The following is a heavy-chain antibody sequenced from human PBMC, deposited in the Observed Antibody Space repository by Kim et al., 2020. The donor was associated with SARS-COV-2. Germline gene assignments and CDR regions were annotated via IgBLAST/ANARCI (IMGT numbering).Heavy chain of an antibody. CDR1: GFTFSSYG. V-gene: IGHV3-30*18. CDR3: AKGDSSSWWGGGY. J-gene: IGHJ4*02. Sequence: GGSLRLSCAASGFTFSSYGMHWVRQAPGKGLEWVAVISYDGSNKYYADSVKGRFTISRDNSKNTLYLQMNSLRAEDTAVYYCAKGDSSSWWGGGYWGQGTLVTVSS. D-gene: IGHD6-13*01. CDR2: ISYDGSNK.